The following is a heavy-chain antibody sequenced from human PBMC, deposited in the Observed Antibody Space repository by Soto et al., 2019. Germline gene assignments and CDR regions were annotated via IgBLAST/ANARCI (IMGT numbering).Heavy chain of an antibody. CDR3: ARDSLYCSGGSCYSDTYYYYYYGMDV. J-gene: IGHJ6*02. Sequence: GGSLRLSCAASGFTFSSYAMSWVRQAPGKGLEWVSAISGSGGSTYYADSVKGRFTISRDNSKNTLYLQMNSLRAEDTAVYYCARDSLYCSGGSCYSDTYYYYYYGMDVWGQGTTVTVSS. CDR1: GFTFSSYA. D-gene: IGHD2-15*01. V-gene: IGHV3-23*01. CDR2: ISGSGGST.